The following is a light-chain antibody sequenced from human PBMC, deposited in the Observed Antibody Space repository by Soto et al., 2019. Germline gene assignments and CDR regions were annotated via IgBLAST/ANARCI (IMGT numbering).Light chain of an antibody. CDR2: AAS. Sequence: DIQMTQCPSSLSASVGDRVAITCRASQTIIRYLNGYQQKPGRAPNLLIYAASSLQSGVPSIFSGRGPGTEFTLTTSSLQPEDFATSKCQESYSTLSTFGPGTKVEIK. CDR3: QESYSTLST. V-gene: IGKV1-39*01. CDR1: QTIIRY. J-gene: IGKJ3*01.